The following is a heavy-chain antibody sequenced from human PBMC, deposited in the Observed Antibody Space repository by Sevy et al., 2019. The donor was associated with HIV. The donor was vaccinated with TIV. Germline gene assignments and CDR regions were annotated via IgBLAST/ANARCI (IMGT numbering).Heavy chain of an antibody. V-gene: IGHV1-2*02. Sequence: ASVKVSCKASGYTFTGYYMHWVRQAPGQGLEWMGWINPNSGGTNYAQKFQGRVTMTRDTSISTAYMELGRLRSDDTAVYYCAREELRDTAMVNGGDYYGMDVWGQGTTVTVSS. CDR3: AREELRDTAMVNGGDYYGMDV. CDR2: INPNSGGT. D-gene: IGHD5-18*01. J-gene: IGHJ6*02. CDR1: GYTFTGYY.